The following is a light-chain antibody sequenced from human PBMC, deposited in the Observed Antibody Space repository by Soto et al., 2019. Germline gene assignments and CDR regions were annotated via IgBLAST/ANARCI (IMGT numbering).Light chain of an antibody. CDR3: QHWLGFSWT. J-gene: IGKJ1*01. V-gene: IGKV1-5*03. CDR1: QSINDW. Sequence: DIQMTQSPSTLSASVGDRVTITCRASQSINDWVAWYQQKPGRAPKFLIYKASNLESGVPSRFSGSGSGTEFTHTISSLQPDDFATYYCQHWLGFSWTFGQGTKVEIK. CDR2: KAS.